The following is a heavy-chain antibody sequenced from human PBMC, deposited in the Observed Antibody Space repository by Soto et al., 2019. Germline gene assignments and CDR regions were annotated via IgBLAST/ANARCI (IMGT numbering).Heavy chain of an antibody. CDR3: AKDQGSSWYEIDY. CDR2: ISGSGGST. D-gene: IGHD6-13*01. J-gene: IGHJ4*02. V-gene: IGHV3-23*01. Sequence: AGGSLRLSCAASGFTFSSYAVTWVRQAPGKGLEWVSTISGSGGSTYYADSVKGRFTISRDNSKNTLYLQMNSLRAEDTAVYYRAKDQGSSWYEIDYWGQGTLVTVSS. CDR1: GFTFSSYA.